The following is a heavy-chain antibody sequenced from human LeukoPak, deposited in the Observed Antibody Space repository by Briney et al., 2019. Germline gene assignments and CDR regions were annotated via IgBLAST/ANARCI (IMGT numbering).Heavy chain of an antibody. J-gene: IGHJ3*02. CDR3: ARDRTRYCSGGSCYSYNAFDI. CDR2: IYTSGST. CDR1: GGSINSYY. Sequence: PWETLSLTCTVSGGSINSYYWNWIRQPAGKGLEWIGRIYTSGSTNYNPSLKSRVTMSVDTSKNQFSLKLSSVTAADTAVYYCARDRTRYCSGGSCYSYNAFDIWGQGTMVTVSS. V-gene: IGHV4-4*07. D-gene: IGHD2-15*01.